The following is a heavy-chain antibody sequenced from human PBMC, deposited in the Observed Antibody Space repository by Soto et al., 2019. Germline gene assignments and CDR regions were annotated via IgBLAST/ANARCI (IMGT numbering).Heavy chain of an antibody. Sequence: PSETLSLTCTVSGGSISSSSYYWGWIRQPPGKGLEWIGSIYYSGSPYYNPSLKSRVTISVDTSKNQFSLKLSSVTAADTAVYYCARSYDSSGYYFDYWGQGTLVTVSS. J-gene: IGHJ4*02. CDR2: IYYSGSP. CDR3: ARSYDSSGYYFDY. CDR1: GGSISSSSYY. D-gene: IGHD3-22*01. V-gene: IGHV4-39*01.